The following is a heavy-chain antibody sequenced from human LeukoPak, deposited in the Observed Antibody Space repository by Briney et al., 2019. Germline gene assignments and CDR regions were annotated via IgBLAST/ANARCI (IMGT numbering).Heavy chain of an antibody. V-gene: IGHV3-21*01. J-gene: IGHJ3*02. D-gene: IGHD3-22*01. CDR3: ARRSRITMIGAFDI. CDR1: GFTFSSYS. CDR2: ISSSSSYI. Sequence: GVSLRLYCAASGFTFSSYSMNWVRQALGKGLEWVSSISSSSSYIYYADSVKGRFNISRDNAKNSLYLQMNGLRAEDTAVYYCARRSRITMIGAFDIWGQGTMVTVSS.